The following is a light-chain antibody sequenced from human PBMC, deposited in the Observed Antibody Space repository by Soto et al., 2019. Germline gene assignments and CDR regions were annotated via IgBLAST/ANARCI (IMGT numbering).Light chain of an antibody. Sequence: IVLIHSPATLAVSPCERATLSSRASQNISNYLIWYQQKPGQAPRLLIYDVSNRATDIPARFSGSGSGTDFTLTISSLEPEDLAVYYCQQRSNWPRTFGQGTKVDIK. CDR3: QQRSNWPRT. CDR2: DVS. V-gene: IGKV3-11*01. CDR1: QNISNY. J-gene: IGKJ1*01.